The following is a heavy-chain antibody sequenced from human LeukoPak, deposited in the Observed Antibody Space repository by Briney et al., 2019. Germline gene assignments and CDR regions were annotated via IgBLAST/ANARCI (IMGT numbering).Heavy chain of an antibody. CDR3: ARDSRGAFDY. Sequence: PGRSLRLSCAASGFTFSSYGMHWVRQAPGKELEWVANIKQDGSEKYYVDSVKGRFTTSRDNAKNSLYLQMNSLRAEDTAVYYCARDSRGAFDYWGQGTLVTVSS. V-gene: IGHV3-7*01. CDR1: GFTFSSYG. J-gene: IGHJ4*02. CDR2: IKQDGSEK. D-gene: IGHD3-10*01.